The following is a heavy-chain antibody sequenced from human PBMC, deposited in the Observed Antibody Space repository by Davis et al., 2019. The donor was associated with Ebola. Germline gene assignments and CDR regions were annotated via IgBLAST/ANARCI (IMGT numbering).Heavy chain of an antibody. Sequence: ESLKISCAASGFTFSTYSMSWVRQPPGKGLEWIGNIYYSGSTYYNPSLKSRITLSVDTSKNQFSLRLSSVTAADTAVYYCASRSNTWRGWFGPWGQGTLVTVSS. CDR3: ASRSNTWRGWFGP. D-gene: IGHD6-13*01. CDR1: GFTFSTYS. CDR2: IYYSGST. V-gene: IGHV4-59*04. J-gene: IGHJ5*02.